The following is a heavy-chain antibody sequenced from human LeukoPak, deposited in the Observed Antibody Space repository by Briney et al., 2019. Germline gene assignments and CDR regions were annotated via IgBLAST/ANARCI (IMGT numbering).Heavy chain of an antibody. V-gene: IGHV3-21*01. CDR2: ISSSSSYI. D-gene: IGHD2-15*01. CDR1: GFTFSSYS. CDR3: ARACSGGSCFEDEFDY. Sequence: PGGSLRLSCAASGFTFSSYSMNWVRQAPGKGLEWVSSISSSSSYIYYADSVKGRFTISRDNAKNSLYLQMNSLRAEDTAVYYCARACSGGSCFEDEFDYWGQGTLVTVSS. J-gene: IGHJ4*02.